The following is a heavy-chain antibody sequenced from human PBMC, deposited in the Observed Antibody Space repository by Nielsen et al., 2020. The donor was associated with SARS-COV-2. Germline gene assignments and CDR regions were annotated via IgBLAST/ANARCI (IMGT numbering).Heavy chain of an antibody. J-gene: IGHJ4*02. CDR1: GFTFSSYA. CDR3: AKVRGGSSSWGFDY. V-gene: IGHV3-30*02. CDR2: IRYDGSNK. D-gene: IGHD6-13*01. Sequence: GESLKISCAASGFTFSSYAMHWVRQAPGKGLEWVAFIRYDGSNKYYADSVKGRFTISRDNSKNTLYLQMNSLRAEDTAVYYCAKVRGGSSSWGFDYWGQGTLVTVSS.